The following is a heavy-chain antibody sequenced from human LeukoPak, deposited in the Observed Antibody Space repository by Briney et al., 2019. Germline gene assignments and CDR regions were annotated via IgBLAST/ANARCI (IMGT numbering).Heavy chain of an antibody. Sequence: PGGSLRLSCAASGFTFSSYWMSWVRRAPGKGLEWVAVIWYDGSNKYYADSVKGRFTISRDNSKNTLYLQMNSLRAEDTAVYYCARDLGRVVRGVMSYWGQGTLVTVSS. V-gene: IGHV3-33*08. CDR3: ARDLGRVVRGVMSY. D-gene: IGHD3-10*01. J-gene: IGHJ4*02. CDR1: GFTFSSYW. CDR2: IWYDGSNK.